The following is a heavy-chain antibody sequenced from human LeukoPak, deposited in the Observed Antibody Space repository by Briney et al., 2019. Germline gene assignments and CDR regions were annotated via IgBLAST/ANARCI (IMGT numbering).Heavy chain of an antibody. CDR1: GGTFSSYA. CDR3: ARDRGDHYYFDY. D-gene: IGHD2-21*02. J-gene: IGHJ4*02. Sequence: SVKVSCKASGGTFSSYAISWVRQAPGQGLEWMGRIIPIFGTANYAQKFQGRVTITTDESTSTAYLELSSLRSEDTAVYYCARDRGDHYYFDYWGQGTLVTVSS. V-gene: IGHV1-69*05. CDR2: IIPIFGTA.